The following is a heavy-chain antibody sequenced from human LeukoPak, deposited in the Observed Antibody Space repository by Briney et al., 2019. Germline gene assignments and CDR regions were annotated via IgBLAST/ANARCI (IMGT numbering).Heavy chain of an antibody. Sequence: QSGGSLRLSCAASGFTFTSYWMSWVRQAPGKGLEWVSVIYSGGTTYYADSVKGRFTISRDNSKNTLYLQMNSLRAEDTAVYYCARTTTFAPHFDYWGQGTLVTVSS. CDR3: ARTTTFAPHFDY. D-gene: IGHD1-1*01. CDR1: GFTFTSYW. J-gene: IGHJ4*02. CDR2: IYSGGTT. V-gene: IGHV3-66*01.